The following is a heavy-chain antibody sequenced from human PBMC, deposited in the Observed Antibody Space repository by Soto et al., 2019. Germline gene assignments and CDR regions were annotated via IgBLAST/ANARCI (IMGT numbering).Heavy chain of an antibody. J-gene: IGHJ4*02. CDR1: GFTFSNYG. V-gene: IGHV3-33*01. CDR2: IWYDGSNK. CDR3: ARASYGSGSYFFDY. D-gene: IGHD3-10*01. Sequence: GGSLRLSCAASGFTFSNYGMHWVRQAPGKGLEWVAVIWYDGSNKYYTDSVKGRFTMSRDNSKNTMYLQMNSLRAEDMAVYHCARASYGSGSYFFDYWGQGTLVTVSS.